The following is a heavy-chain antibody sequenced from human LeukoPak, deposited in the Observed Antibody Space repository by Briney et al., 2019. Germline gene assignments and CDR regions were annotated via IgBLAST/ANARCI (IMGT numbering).Heavy chain of an antibody. CDR3: AKGYIVVVPAADEGAFDI. Sequence: GGSLRLSCAASGFTFSSYGIHWVRQAPGKGLEWVAFIRYDGSNKYYADSVKGRFTISRDNSKNTLYLQMNSLRAEVTAVYYCAKGYIVVVPAADEGAFDIWGQGTMVTVSS. CDR2: IRYDGSNK. CDR1: GFTFSSYG. D-gene: IGHD2-2*01. V-gene: IGHV3-30*02. J-gene: IGHJ3*02.